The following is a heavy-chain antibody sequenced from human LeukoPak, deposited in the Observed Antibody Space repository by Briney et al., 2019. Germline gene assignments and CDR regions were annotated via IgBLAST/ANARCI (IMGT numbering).Heavy chain of an antibody. CDR3: ARAGIFTYYYDPSGNQDASDI. Sequence: GESLKISCKGSGYSFTSYWIGWVRQMPGKGLEWMGIIYPGDSDTRYSPSFQGQVTISADKSISTAYLQWSSLKASDTAMYYCARAGIFTYYYDPSGNQDASDIWGQGTMVTVSS. CDR1: GYSFTSYW. V-gene: IGHV5-51*01. D-gene: IGHD3-22*01. CDR2: IYPGDSDT. J-gene: IGHJ3*02.